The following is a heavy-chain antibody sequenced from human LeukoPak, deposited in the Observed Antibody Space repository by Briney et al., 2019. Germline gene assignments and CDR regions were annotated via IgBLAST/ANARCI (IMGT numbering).Heavy chain of an antibody. V-gene: IGHV3-30*03. CDR1: GFTFSSYG. D-gene: IGHD5-18*01. Sequence: PGGSLRLSCAASGFTFSSYGMHWVRQAPGKGLEWVAVISYDGSNKYYADSVKGRFTISRDNSKNTLYLQMNSLRAEDTAVYYCARVDTAMVYYFDYWGQGTLVTVSS. CDR2: ISYDGSNK. J-gene: IGHJ4*02. CDR3: ARVDTAMVYYFDY.